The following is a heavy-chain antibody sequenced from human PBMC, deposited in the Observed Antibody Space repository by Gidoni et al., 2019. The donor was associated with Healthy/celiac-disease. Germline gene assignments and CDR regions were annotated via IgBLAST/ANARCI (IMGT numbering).Heavy chain of an antibody. CDR1: GFTFSSYA. Sequence: EVQLLESGGGLVQPGGSLRLSCAASGFTFSSYALSWVRQAPGKGLEWVSAISGSGGSTYYADSVKGRFTISRDNSKNTLYLQMNSLRAEDTAVYYCAKMSKDPHDYGGNSGGGSFDYWGQGTLVTVSS. CDR3: AKMSKDPHDYGGNSGGGSFDY. CDR2: ISGSGGST. J-gene: IGHJ4*02. D-gene: IGHD4-17*01. V-gene: IGHV3-23*01.